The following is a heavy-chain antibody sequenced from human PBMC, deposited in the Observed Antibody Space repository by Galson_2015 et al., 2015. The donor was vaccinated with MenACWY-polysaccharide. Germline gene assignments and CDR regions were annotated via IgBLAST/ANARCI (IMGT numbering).Heavy chain of an antibody. J-gene: IGHJ4*02. Sequence: SLRLSCAASGFTVSSNYMSWVRQAPGKGLEWVSVISSGGDTYYADSVKGRFTIPRDNSKNTLYLQMNSLRSEDMAVYYCARDTTLDYWGRGTLVTVSS. CDR1: GFTVSSNY. CDR2: ISSGGDT. V-gene: IGHV3-66*02. D-gene: IGHD1-26*01. CDR3: ARDTTLDY.